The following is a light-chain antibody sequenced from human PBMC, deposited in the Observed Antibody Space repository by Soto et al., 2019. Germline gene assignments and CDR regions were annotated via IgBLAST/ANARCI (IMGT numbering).Light chain of an antibody. V-gene: IGLV2-8*01. CDR3: SSYAGSNLWV. CDR2: EVS. Sequence: QSALTQSPSASGSPGQSVTISCTGTSSDVGNYKYVSWYQQHPGKAPKLMIYEVSKRPSGVPDRFSGSKSGNTASLTVSGLQVEDEADYYCSSYAGSNLWVFGGRTKLTGL. CDR1: SSDVGNYKY. J-gene: IGLJ3*02.